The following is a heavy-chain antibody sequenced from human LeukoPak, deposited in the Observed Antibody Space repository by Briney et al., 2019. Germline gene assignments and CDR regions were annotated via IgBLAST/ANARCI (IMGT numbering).Heavy chain of an antibody. J-gene: IGHJ5*02. Sequence: GESLKISCKGSGYTFTSYWIGWVRQMPGKGLEWMGIIYPDDSNTRYSPSFQGQVTISADKSISTVYLQWSSLKASDTAMYYCARHLAYSSTSSWFDPWGQGTLVTVSS. CDR2: IYPDDSNT. CDR1: GYTFTSYW. V-gene: IGHV5-51*01. D-gene: IGHD6-13*01. CDR3: ARHLAYSSTSSWFDP.